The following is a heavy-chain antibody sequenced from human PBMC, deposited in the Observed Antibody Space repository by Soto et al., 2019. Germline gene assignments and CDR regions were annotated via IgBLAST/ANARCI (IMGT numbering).Heavy chain of an antibody. CDR2: VYQNGNA. V-gene: IGHV4-30-2*01. CDR3: AREGADWSLRNFDV. D-gene: IGHD3-9*01. CDR1: GASIASGGYC. J-gene: IGHJ2*01. Sequence: QLQLQESGSGLVKPSQTLSLTCTVSGASIASGGYCWSWIRQPPGKALESIGYVYQNGNAYLNPCLKSRVTMSVDKSKNQFSLKLSSVTAADTAVYFCAREGADWSLRNFDVWGRGTLVSVSS.